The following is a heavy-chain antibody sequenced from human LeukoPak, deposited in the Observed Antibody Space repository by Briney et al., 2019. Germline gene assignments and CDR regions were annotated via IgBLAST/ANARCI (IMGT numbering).Heavy chain of an antibody. CDR3: ARDREMATMLGFPAFAI. Sequence: SVKVSCKASGGTFSSYAIRWVRQAPGQGGERMGRIIPIFGTANYAQKLQGRVTNTTDESTSTAYMELSSLRSEDTAVYYCARDREMATMLGFPAFAISAQGTMVTVSP. D-gene: IGHD5-24*01. J-gene: IGHJ3*02. CDR2: IIPIFGTA. CDR1: GGTFSSYA. V-gene: IGHV1-69*05.